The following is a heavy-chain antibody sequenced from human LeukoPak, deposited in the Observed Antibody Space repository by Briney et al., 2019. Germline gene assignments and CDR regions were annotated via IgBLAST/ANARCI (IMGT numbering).Heavy chain of an antibody. CDR1: GFTFSDYY. J-gene: IGHJ4*02. D-gene: IGHD2-15*01. V-gene: IGHV3-11*06. Sequence: GGSLRLSCAASGFTFSDYYMSWIRQAPGKGLEWVSYISSSSSYTNYADSVKGRFTISRDNAKNSLYLQMNSLRAEDAAVYYCARVKGYCSGGSCYRVFYFDYWGQGTLVTVSS. CDR3: ARVKGYCSGGSCYRVFYFDY. CDR2: ISSSSSYT.